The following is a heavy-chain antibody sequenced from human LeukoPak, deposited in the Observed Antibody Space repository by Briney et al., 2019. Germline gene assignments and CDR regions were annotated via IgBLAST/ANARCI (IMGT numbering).Heavy chain of an antibody. J-gene: IGHJ3*02. Sequence: GASLQISCKGSGYSFTSYWIGWVRQMPGKGLEWMGIIYPGDSDTRYSPSFQGQITISADKSISTAYLQWSSLKASDTAMYYCARARSYQGAFDIWGQGTMVTVSS. D-gene: IGHD6-6*01. CDR3: ARARSYQGAFDI. V-gene: IGHV5-51*01. CDR1: GYSFTSYW. CDR2: IYPGDSDT.